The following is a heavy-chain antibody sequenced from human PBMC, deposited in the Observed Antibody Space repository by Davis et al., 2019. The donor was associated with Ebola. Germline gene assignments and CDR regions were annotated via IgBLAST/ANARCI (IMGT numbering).Heavy chain of an antibody. CDR1: GFTFRDYG. D-gene: IGHD6-6*01. V-gene: IGHV3-30*02. Sequence: PGGSLRLSCAVSGFTFRDYGIHWVRQAPGKGLEWVAFIRYDGTNKHYGDSVKGRFIMSRDNSKNTLYLQMNSLRPEDTAVYYCAKDFLWRSSTDYKWFDLWGQGTLVTVSS. CDR3: AKDFLWRSSTDYKWFDL. CDR2: IRYDGTNK. J-gene: IGHJ5*02.